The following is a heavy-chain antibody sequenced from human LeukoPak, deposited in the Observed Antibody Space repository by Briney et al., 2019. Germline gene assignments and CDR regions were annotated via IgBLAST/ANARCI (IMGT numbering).Heavy chain of an antibody. CDR3: ARAESYGENRFDY. D-gene: IGHD4-17*01. CDR1: GGSISSSSYY. V-gene: IGHV4-39*07. CDR2: IYYSGST. Sequence: SETLSLTCTVSGGSISSSSYYWGWIRQPPGKGLEWIGSIYYSGSTYYNPSLKSRVTISVDRSKNQFSLKLSSVTAADTAVYYCARAESYGENRFDYWGQGTLVTVSS. J-gene: IGHJ4*02.